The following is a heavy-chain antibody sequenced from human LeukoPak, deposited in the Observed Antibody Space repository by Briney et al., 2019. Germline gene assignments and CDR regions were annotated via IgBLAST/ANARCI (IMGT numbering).Heavy chain of an antibody. CDR2: IIPIFGTA. Sequence: ASVKVSCKASGGTFSSYAISWVRQAPGQGLEWMGRIIPIFGTAHYAQKFQGRVTITTDESTSTAYMELSSLRSEDTAVYYCARDGYSDYGDYEGSSYWGQGTLVTVSS. CDR3: ARDGYSDYGDYEGSSY. J-gene: IGHJ4*02. V-gene: IGHV1-69*05. D-gene: IGHD4-17*01. CDR1: GGTFSSYA.